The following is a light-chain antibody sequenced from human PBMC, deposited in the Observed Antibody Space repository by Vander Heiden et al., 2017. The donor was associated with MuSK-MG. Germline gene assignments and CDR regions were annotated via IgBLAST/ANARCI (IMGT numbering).Light chain of an antibody. CDR1: QSVSSSY. CDR2: GAS. V-gene: IGKV3-20*01. Sequence: PGERATLSCRASQSVSSSYLAWYQQTPGQAPRLLIYGASSRATGIPDRFSGSGSGTDFTLTISRLEPEDFAVYYCQQYGSSPPRLTFGGGTKVEIK. CDR3: QQYGSSPPRLT. J-gene: IGKJ4*01.